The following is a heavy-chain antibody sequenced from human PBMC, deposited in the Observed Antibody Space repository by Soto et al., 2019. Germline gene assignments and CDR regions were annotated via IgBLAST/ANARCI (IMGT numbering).Heavy chain of an antibody. D-gene: IGHD3-3*01. CDR3: ARGGELRFLEWKNDAFDI. CDR1: GFTFSDYY. V-gene: IGHV3-11*01. Sequence: GGSLRLSCAASGFTFSDYYMSWIRQAPGKGLEWVSYISSSGSTIYYADSVKGRFTISRDNAKNSLYLQMNSLRAEDTAVYYCARGGELRFLEWKNDAFDIWGQGTMVTVSS. CDR2: ISSSGSTI. J-gene: IGHJ3*02.